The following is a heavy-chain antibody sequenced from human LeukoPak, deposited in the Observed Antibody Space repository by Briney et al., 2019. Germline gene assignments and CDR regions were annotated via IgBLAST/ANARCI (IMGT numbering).Heavy chain of an antibody. V-gene: IGHV3-23*01. CDR1: GFTFSSYA. D-gene: IGHD4-17*01. CDR2: ISGGGAYT. Sequence: PGGSLRLSCAASGFTFSSYAMSWVRQAPGKGLEWVSAISGGGAYTYYADSVKGRFTISRDNSKNTVHLQMDSLRDEDTAVYYCARDRDYAFDYWGQGTLVTVSS. CDR3: ARDRDYAFDY. J-gene: IGHJ4*02.